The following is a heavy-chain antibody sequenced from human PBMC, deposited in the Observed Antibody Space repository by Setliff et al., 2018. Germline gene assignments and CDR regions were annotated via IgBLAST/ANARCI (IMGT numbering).Heavy chain of an antibody. J-gene: IGHJ5*02. V-gene: IGHV3-66*02. CDR2: ISDSGGST. Sequence: PGVSLRLSCPASGFTVSSNYMSWVRQAPGKGLEWVSAISDSGGSTHYADSVKGRFTISRDNSKNTLYLQMNSLRAEDTAVYYCARDSRARITIFGVVMNWFDPWGQGTLVTVSS. CDR1: GFTVSSNY. CDR3: ARDSRARITIFGVVMNWFDP. D-gene: IGHD3-3*01.